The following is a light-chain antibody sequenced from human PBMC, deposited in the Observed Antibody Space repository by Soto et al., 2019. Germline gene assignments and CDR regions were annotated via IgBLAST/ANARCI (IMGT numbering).Light chain of an antibody. CDR1: SSNIGTNT. CDR3: AAWYGSLNVVL. CDR2: NDN. J-gene: IGLJ7*01. Sequence: QSVLTQPSSASGTPGQTVTLSCSGTSSNIGTNTVNWYRQVPGTAPKLLILNDNVRPSGVPGRFSGSRSGTSASLAISGLQSEDEADYDCAAWYGSLNVVLLGGGTLLTVL. V-gene: IGLV1-44*01.